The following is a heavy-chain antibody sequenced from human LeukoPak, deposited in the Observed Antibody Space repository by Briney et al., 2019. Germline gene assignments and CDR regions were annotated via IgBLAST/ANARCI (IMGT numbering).Heavy chain of an antibody. Sequence: GGSLRLSCAASGFTFSSYAMAWVRQVPGKGLEWVSAISGSRNNTYYADSVKGRFTISRDNSKNTLYLQMNSLRAEDTAVYYCANLRKSLWIPEFDYWGQGTLVTVSS. D-gene: IGHD1-1*01. J-gene: IGHJ4*02. CDR1: GFTFSSYA. CDR2: ISGSRNNT. V-gene: IGHV3-23*01. CDR3: ANLRKSLWIPEFDY.